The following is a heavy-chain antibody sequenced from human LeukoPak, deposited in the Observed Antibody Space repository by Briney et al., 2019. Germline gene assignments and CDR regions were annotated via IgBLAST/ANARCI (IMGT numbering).Heavy chain of an antibody. D-gene: IGHD4-17*01. J-gene: IGHJ4*02. Sequence: GGSLRLSCVVSGFTFSNYAMHWVRQAPGQAPGKGLEWVAVMSYDGSHEYYADSVKGRFTISRDNPKSTLYLQMNSLRPEDTAVYYCANEIRPNDYWGQGTLVTVSS. CDR1: GFTFSNYA. CDR3: ANEIRPNDY. CDR2: MSYDGSHE. V-gene: IGHV3-30*04.